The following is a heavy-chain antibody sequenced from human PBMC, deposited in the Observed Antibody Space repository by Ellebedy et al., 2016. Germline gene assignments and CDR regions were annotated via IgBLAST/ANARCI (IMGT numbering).Heavy chain of an antibody. CDR3: VGYYSSNGVLNF. V-gene: IGHV4-39*01. Sequence: SETLSLTCSVSGGSIISRSYYWGWIRQPPGKGREWIGNIYYDGSTYYNPSLKSRVTISQVTSKNQFSLKLSSVTAADAAVYYCVGYYSSNGVLNFWGQGTLVTVSS. CDR1: GGSIISRSYY. CDR2: IYYDGST. J-gene: IGHJ4*02. D-gene: IGHD5-12*01.